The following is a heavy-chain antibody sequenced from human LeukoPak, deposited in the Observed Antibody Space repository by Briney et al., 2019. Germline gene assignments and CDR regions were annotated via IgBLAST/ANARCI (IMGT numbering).Heavy chain of an antibody. D-gene: IGHD5-18*01. CDR2: MNPNSGNT. Sequence: GASVKVSCKASGYTFTSYYMHWVRQAPGQGLEWMGWMNPNSGNTGYAQKFQGRVTITRNTSISTAYMELSSLRSEDTAVYYCARAAVDTAMVMSLWYYYYYMDVWGKGTTVTVSS. CDR1: GYTFTSYY. V-gene: IGHV1-8*03. CDR3: ARAAVDTAMVMSLWYYYYYMDV. J-gene: IGHJ6*03.